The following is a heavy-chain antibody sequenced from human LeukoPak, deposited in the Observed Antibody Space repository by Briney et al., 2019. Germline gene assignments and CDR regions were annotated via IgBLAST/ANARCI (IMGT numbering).Heavy chain of an antibody. CDR1: GVSFSTYA. CDR3: AKSLYGGCDY. CDR2: VNGNGGST. Sequence: GGSLRLSCAASGVSFSTYAMSWVRQAPGQGLEWVSGVNGNGGSTSYADSVKGRFTIFRDNSKNTVYLQMNSLRVEDTAVYYCAKSLYGGCDYWGQGTVVTVSS. V-gene: IGHV3-23*01. J-gene: IGHJ4*02. D-gene: IGHD3-16*02.